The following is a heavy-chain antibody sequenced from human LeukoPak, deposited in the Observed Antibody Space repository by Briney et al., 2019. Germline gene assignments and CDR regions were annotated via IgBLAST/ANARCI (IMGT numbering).Heavy chain of an antibody. V-gene: IGHV3-15*01. CDR1: GFTFISYS. D-gene: IGHD3-10*01. Sequence: GGFLRLSCAASGFTFISYSMNWVRQAPGKGLEWLGRIKSKPDGGTTDYAAPVKGRFTISRDDSKNTVYLQMNSLKTEDTAVYYCTTGGYYFDYWGQGTLVTVSS. J-gene: IGHJ4*02. CDR2: IKSKPDGGTT. CDR3: TTGGYYFDY.